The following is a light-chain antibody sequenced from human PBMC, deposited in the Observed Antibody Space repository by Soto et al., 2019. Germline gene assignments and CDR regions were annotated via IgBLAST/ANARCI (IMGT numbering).Light chain of an antibody. CDR2: EVS. J-gene: IGLJ1*01. V-gene: IGLV2-14*01. Sequence: QYALTQPASVSGPPGQSITISCTGTSSDVGGYNYVSWYQQHPGKAPKLIIYEVSNRPSGVSNRFSGSKSGNTASLTISGLQAEDEADYYCNSYTSKSTGVFGTGTKLTVL. CDR1: SSDVGGYNY. CDR3: NSYTSKSTGV.